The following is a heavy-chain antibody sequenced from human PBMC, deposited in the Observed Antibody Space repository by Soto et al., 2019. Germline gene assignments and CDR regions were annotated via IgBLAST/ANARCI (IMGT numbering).Heavy chain of an antibody. J-gene: IGHJ6*02. CDR3: ARGPLRYVDWALKADYYGIDV. CDR1: GGSISSYY. V-gene: IGHV4-59*01. Sequence: PSETLSLTCTVSGGSISSYYWSWIRQPPGKGLEWIGYIYYSGSTNYNPSLKSRVTISVDTSKNQFSLKLSSVTAADTAVYYCARGPLRYVDWALKADYYGIDVWGQGTTVTVS. D-gene: IGHD3-9*01. CDR2: IYYSGST.